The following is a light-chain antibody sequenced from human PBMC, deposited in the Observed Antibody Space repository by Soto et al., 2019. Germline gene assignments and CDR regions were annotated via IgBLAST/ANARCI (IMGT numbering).Light chain of an antibody. CDR2: GNN. J-gene: IGLJ3*02. CDR1: SSNIGAGYD. CDR3: SSYAGSTWV. Sequence: QSVLTQPPSVSGAPGQTITISCTGSSSNIGAGYDVHWYQQLPGRAPKLLIYGNNNRPSGVPDRFSGSKSGTSVSLAITGLRGEDEADYYCSSYAGSTWVFGGGTKLTVL. V-gene: IGLV1-40*01.